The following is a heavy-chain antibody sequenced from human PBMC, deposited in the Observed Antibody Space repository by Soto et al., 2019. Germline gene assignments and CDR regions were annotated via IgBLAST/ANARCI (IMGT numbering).Heavy chain of an antibody. CDR2: IIPVFGTA. D-gene: IGHD3-22*01. Sequence: QVQLVQSGAEVKKPGSSVKVSCKASGATLNTFINYGITWVRQAPGQGLEWMGGIIPVFGTANYAQKFQGRVTISADKTTRPDYQELSRLRTEATALYYRARDADTKIVVVMYDPFELWGQATMVTVSS. J-gene: IGHJ3*01. CDR1: GATLNTFINYG. V-gene: IGHV1-69*14. CDR3: ARDADTKIVVVMYDPFEL.